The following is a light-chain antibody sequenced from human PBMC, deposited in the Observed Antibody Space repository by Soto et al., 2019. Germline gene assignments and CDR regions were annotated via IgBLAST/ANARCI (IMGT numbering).Light chain of an antibody. CDR1: QGISNF. CDR3: HVYNTAPPVT. V-gene: IGKV1-27*01. CDR2: AAS. J-gene: IGKJ3*01. Sequence: DIQMTQSPSSLSASVGDRVTITCRASQGISNFLAWYQQKPGKVPKVLIYAASTFQSGLPSRFSGSPSRTDFTFTISSLQPQDVATYYCHVYNTAPPVTFGTGPKVHI.